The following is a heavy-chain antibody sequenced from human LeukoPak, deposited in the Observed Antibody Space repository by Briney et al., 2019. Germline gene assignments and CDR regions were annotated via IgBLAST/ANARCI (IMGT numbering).Heavy chain of an antibody. CDR1: GYTFTSYG. CDR3: ASTVGYCSSTSCSDFGY. D-gene: IGHD2-2*01. Sequence: GASVKVSCRASGYTFTSYGISWVRQAPGQGLEWMRWISAYNGNTNYAQKLQGRVTMTTDTSTSTAYMELRSLRSDDTAVYYCASTVGYCSSTSCSDFGYWGQGTLVTVSS. CDR2: ISAYNGNT. V-gene: IGHV1-18*01. J-gene: IGHJ4*02.